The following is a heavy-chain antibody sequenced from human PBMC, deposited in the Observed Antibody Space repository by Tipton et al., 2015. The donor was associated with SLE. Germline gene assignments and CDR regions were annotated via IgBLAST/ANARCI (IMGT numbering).Heavy chain of an antibody. CDR1: GFTFRDYW. Sequence: SLRLSCAASGFTFRDYWLTWVRQAPGKGLEWVANINHDGGEKYLVDSVKGRFTISSDNANNTHLQMNSLRAEDTAVYYCARDVGVVEDGMSWFDPWGQGTLVTVSS. CDR2: INHDGGEK. CDR3: ARDVGVVEDGMSWFDP. D-gene: IGHD2-2*01. J-gene: IGHJ5*02. V-gene: IGHV3-7*01.